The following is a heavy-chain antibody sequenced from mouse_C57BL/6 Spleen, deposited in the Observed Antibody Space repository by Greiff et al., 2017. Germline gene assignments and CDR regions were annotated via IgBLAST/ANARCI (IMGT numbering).Heavy chain of an antibody. CDR2: INPNNGGT. J-gene: IGHJ4*01. CDR1: GYTFTDYY. V-gene: IGHV1-26*01. Sequence: EVQLQQSGPELVKPGASVKISCKASGYTFTDYYMNWVKQSHGKSLEWIGDINPNNGGTSYNQKFKGKATLTVDKSSSTAYMELRSLTSEDSAVYYCARSIGSSLYYYAMDYWGQGTSVTVSS. CDR3: ARSIGSSLYYYAMDY. D-gene: IGHD1-1*01.